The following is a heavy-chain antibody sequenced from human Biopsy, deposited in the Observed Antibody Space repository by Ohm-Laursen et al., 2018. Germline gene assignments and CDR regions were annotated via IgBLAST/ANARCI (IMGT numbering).Heavy chain of an antibody. CDR3: ARDGSCGHDFGAGWFDP. J-gene: IGHJ5*02. Sequence: ASVKVSCKASGYTLTGYAMHWVRQAPGEGLEWIGLIKPNTGATIYAQKFQGRVTMTRDTSISIAYMELSRLRSDDTAVYYWARDGSCGHDFGAGWFDPWGQGTLVTVSP. V-gene: IGHV1-2*02. CDR2: IKPNTGAT. CDR1: GYTLTGYA. D-gene: IGHD5-12*01.